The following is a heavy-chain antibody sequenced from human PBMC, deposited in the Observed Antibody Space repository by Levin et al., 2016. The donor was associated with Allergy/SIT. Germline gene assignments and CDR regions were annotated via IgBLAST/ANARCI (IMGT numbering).Heavy chain of an antibody. J-gene: IGHJ6*02. D-gene: IGHD6-13*01. V-gene: IGHV1-69*02. CDR2: SIPSLDMQ. CDR1: EDTFKKYT. CDR3: ARAGAAAARHNFHSYYGLDV. Sequence: SVKVSCKASEDTFKKYTITWVRQAPGQGLQWMGRSIPSLDMQNYVREFRDRVTMTTDTTTNTVYMDLTNLRSDDTAVYYCARAGAAAARHNFHSYYGLDVWGQGTAVTVSS.